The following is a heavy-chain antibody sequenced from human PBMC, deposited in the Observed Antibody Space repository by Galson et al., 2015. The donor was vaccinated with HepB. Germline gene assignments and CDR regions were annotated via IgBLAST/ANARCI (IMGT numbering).Heavy chain of an antibody. Sequence: SETLSLTCTVSGGSINSYYWSWVRQPPGKGLEWVAWIHDSGTTNYSPPLKSRVTISIDTSKNQFSLKLNSVTPADTAVYFCARGGASSKYFDSWGQGTLVTVSS. CDR1: GGSINSYY. V-gene: IGHV4-59*01. J-gene: IGHJ4*02. CDR2: IHDSGTT. CDR3: ARGGASSKYFDS.